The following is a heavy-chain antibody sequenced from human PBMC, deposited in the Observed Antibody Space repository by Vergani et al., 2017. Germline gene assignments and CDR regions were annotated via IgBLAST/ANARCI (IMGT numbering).Heavy chain of an antibody. CDR1: GCSISSSSYY. D-gene: IGHD3-3*01. CDR2: IYYSGST. J-gene: IGHJ5*02. V-gene: IGHV4-39*01. CDR3: ASQYYDFWCGYYNWFDP. Sequence: QLQLQESGPGLVKPSETLSLTCTVSGCSISSSSYYWGWIRQPPGKGLEWIGSIYYSGSTYYNPSLTRRVTISVDTSKNQFSLKLSSVTAADTAVYYCASQYYDFWCGYYNWFDPWGQGTLVTVSS.